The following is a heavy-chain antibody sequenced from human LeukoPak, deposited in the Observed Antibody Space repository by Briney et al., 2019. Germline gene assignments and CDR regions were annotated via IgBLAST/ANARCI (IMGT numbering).Heavy chain of an antibody. V-gene: IGHV3-30*18. CDR3: AKVHLTYYYDSSGYGFQDY. CDR1: GFTFSSYA. CDR2: ISYDGTNE. Sequence: GGSLRLSCAASGFTFSSYAMHWVRQAPGKGLEWVAVISYDGTNEYYIDSVKGRFTIPRDNSKNTLYLQMNSLRAEDTAVYYCAKVHLTYYYDSSGYGFQDYWGQGALVTVSS. D-gene: IGHD3-22*01. J-gene: IGHJ4*02.